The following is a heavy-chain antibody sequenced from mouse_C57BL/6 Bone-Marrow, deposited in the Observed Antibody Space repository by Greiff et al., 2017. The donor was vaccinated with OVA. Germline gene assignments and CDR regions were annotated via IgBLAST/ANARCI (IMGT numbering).Heavy chain of an antibody. Sequence: QVQLQQSDAELVKPGASVKISCKVSGYTFTDHTLHWMKQRPEQGLEWIGYIYPRDGSTKYNEKFKGKATLTADKSSSTAYMQLNSLTSADSAVYFCARRRPRTVVATRCYFDVWGTGTTVTVSS. CDR3: ARRRPRTVVATRCYFDV. CDR2: IYPRDGST. CDR1: GYTFTDHT. D-gene: IGHD1-1*01. V-gene: IGHV1-78*01. J-gene: IGHJ1*03.